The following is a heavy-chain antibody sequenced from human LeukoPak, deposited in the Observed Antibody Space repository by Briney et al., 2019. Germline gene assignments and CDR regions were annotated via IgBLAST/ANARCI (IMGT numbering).Heavy chain of an antibody. CDR3: ATPVGATGADWYFDL. CDR1: GYTLTELS. J-gene: IGHJ2*01. D-gene: IGHD5-12*01. V-gene: IGHV1-24*01. CDR2: FDPEDGET. Sequence: ASVKVSCKVSGYTLTELSMHWVRQAPGKGLEWMGGFDPEDGETIYAQKFQGRVTMTEDTSTDRVYMELSSLRSEDTAVYYCATPVGATGADWYFDLWGRGTLVTVSS.